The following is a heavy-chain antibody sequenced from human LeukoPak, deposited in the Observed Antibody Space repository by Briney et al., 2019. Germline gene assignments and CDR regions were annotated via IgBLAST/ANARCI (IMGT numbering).Heavy chain of an antibody. D-gene: IGHD6-13*01. Sequence: PGGSLRRSCAASRFTFSGYAMSWVRQAPGKGLKGVLATSGSGGSTYYADSVKGRFTISRDNSKNALYLQMNSLRAEDTAVYYCAKDRAYSSSWYNYWGQGTLVTVSS. CDR1: RFTFSGYA. CDR3: AKDRAYSSSWYNY. J-gene: IGHJ4*02. CDR2: TSGSGGST. V-gene: IGHV3-23*01.